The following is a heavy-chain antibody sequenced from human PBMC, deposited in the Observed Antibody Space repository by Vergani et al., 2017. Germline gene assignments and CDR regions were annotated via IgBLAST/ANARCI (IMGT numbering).Heavy chain of an antibody. Sequence: QVQLVESGGGLVKPGGSLRLSCAASGFTFSDYYMSWIRQAPGKGLEWVSYISSSGSTIYYADSVKGRFTISRDNAKNSLYLQMNSLRAEDTAVYYCAKDQVYSRQWLARRGYFDYWGQGTLVTVSS. D-gene: IGHD6-19*01. CDR1: GFTFSDYY. CDR2: ISSSGSTI. V-gene: IGHV3-11*01. J-gene: IGHJ4*02. CDR3: AKDQVYSRQWLARRGYFDY.